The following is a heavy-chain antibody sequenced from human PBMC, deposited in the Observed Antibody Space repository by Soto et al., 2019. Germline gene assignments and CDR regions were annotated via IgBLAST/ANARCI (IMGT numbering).Heavy chain of an antibody. D-gene: IGHD1-20*01. J-gene: IGHJ5*02. CDR3: RRALTGNSYNWFDP. CDR2: IRSKANTYAT. CDR1: GFTFSDSA. Sequence: EVQLVESGGGLVQPGGSLKLSCAASGFTFSDSAMHWVRQASGKGLEWVGRIRSKANTYATAYTASVKGRFTISRDDSNNTAYLQMNSLKTEDTAVYYCRRALTGNSYNWFDPWGLGTLVTVSS. V-gene: IGHV3-73*01.